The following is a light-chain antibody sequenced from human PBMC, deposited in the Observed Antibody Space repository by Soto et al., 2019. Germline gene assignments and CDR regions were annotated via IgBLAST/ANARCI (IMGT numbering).Light chain of an antibody. J-gene: IGKJ1*01. Sequence: EIVMTQSPATLSVSPGERATLSCRASQSVSSSLAWYQQKPGQAPRLLIYGASTRATGIPARFSGSGSGTEFTLTISSLQSEDFAVYSCQQYNNWPPWTFGQGTKV. V-gene: IGKV3-15*01. CDR3: QQYNNWPPWT. CDR2: GAS. CDR1: QSVSSS.